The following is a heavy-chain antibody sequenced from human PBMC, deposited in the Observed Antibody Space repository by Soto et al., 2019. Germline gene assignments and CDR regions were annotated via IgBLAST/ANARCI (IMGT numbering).Heavy chain of an antibody. CDR1: GYSFTSYW. D-gene: IGHD1-26*01. V-gene: IGHV5-51*01. CDR2: IYPGDSDT. J-gene: IGHJ4*02. CDR3: ARQRPDYHIRGELLPLDY. Sequence: GESLKISCKGSGYSFTSYWIGWVRQMPGKGLEWMGIIYPGDSDTRYSPSFQGQVTISADKSISTAYLQWSSLKASDTAMYYCARQRPDYHIRGELLPLDYWGQGTLVTVSS.